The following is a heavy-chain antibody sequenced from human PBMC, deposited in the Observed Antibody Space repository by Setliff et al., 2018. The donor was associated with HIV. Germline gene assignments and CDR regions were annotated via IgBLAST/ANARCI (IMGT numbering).Heavy chain of an antibody. CDR2: IYTSRST. V-gene: IGHV4-4*08. CDR1: GGSFSDYY. J-gene: IGHJ3*02. D-gene: IGHD2-15*01. Sequence: SETLSLTCTVSGGSFSDYYRSWIRQPPGKGLEWIGYIYTSRSTNYNPSLKSRVTISVDTSKNQFSLKLSSVTAADTAVYYCARQALGYCSGGSCYPDAFDIWGQGTMVTVSS. CDR3: ARQALGYCSGGSCYPDAFDI.